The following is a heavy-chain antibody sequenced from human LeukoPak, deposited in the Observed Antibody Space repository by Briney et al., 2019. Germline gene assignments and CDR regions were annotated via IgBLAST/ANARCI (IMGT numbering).Heavy chain of an antibody. CDR2: IYPGNADA. CDR3: ARQGSDDNSGYSFDY. D-gene: IGHD3-22*01. V-gene: IGHV5-51*01. CDR1: GYSLINHW. Sequence: GESLKISCKASGYSLINHWIGWVRQMPGKGLDWMGIIYPGNADATYSTSFQGQVTISADNSTTTVYLQCSSLKASDTGMYYCARQGSDDNSGYSFDYWGQGTLVTVSS. J-gene: IGHJ4*02.